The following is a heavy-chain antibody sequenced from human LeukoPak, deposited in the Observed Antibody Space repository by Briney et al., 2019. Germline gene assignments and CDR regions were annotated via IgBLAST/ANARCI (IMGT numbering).Heavy chain of an antibody. J-gene: IGHJ6*02. CDR2: INPSGGST. D-gene: IGHD5-12*01. V-gene: IGHV1-46*01. CDR3: ARDQIVAPYYYYYGMDV. Sequence: ASVKVSCKASGYTFTSYYMHWVRQAPGQGLEWMGTINPSGGSTSYAQKFQGRVTMTRDTSTSTVYMELSSLRSEDTAVYYCARDQIVAPYYYYYGMDVWGQGTTVTVSS. CDR1: GYTFTSYY.